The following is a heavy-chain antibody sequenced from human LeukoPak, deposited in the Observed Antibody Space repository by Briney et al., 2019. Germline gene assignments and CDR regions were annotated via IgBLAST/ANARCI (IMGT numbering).Heavy chain of an antibody. CDR2: IYYTGNT. CDR3: ARDLKGAFDI. Sequence: SETLSLTCTVSGVSISSSNSYWGWIRQPPGKGLEWIGSIYYTGNTYYNASLKSQVSISIDTSKNQFSLKLTSVTAADTSVYYCARDLKGAFDIWGQGTMVTVSS. CDR1: GVSISSSNSY. J-gene: IGHJ3*02. V-gene: IGHV4-39*02.